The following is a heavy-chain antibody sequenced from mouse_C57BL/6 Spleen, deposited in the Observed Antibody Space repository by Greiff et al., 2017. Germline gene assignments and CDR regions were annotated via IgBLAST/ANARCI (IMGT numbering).Heavy chain of an antibody. CDR2: IDPSDSET. V-gene: IGHV1-52*01. CDR3: AREGYYYGSSWYFDV. J-gene: IGHJ1*03. CDR1: GYTFTSYW. Sequence: VQLQQPGAELVRPGSSVKLSCKASGYTFTSYWMHWVKQRPIQGLEWIGNIDPSDSETHYNQKFKDKATLTVDKSSSTAYMELRSLTSEDSAVYYCAREGYYYGSSWYFDVWGTGTTVTVSS. D-gene: IGHD1-1*01.